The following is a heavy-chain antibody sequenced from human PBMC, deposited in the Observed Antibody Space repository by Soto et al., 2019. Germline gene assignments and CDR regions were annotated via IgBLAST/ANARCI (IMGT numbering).Heavy chain of an antibody. D-gene: IGHD1-26*01. V-gene: IGHV3-23*01. J-gene: IGHJ4*02. Sequence: GGSLRLSCSVSGFSFSNYAMTWVRQAPGKGLEWVSSISGGGSDTHYADSVKGRVTISRDNSNNTLYLQMNSLRAEDTAVYYCAKDPSFSGFYYFDYSGQGTLVTVSS. CDR2: ISGGGSDT. CDR3: AKDPSFSGFYYFDY. CDR1: GFSFSNYA.